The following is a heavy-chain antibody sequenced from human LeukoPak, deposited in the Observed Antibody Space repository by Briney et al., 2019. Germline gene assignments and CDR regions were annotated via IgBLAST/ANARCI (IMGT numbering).Heavy chain of an antibody. V-gene: IGHV1-2*02. J-gene: IGHJ1*01. CDR2: INPNSGGT. D-gene: IGHD3-22*01. CDR1: GYTFTGYY. Sequence: ASAKVSCKASGYTFTGYYMHWVRQAPGQGLEWMGWINPNSGGTNYAQKFQGRVTMTRDTSISTAYMELSRLRSDDTAVYYCARDGVGYYDSSDYYYFQHWGQGTLVTVSS. CDR3: ARDGVGYYDSSDYYYFQH.